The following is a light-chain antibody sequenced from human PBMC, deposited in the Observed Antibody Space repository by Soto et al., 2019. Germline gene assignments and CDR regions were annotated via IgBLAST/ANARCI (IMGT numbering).Light chain of an antibody. Sequence: VLTQPPSASGTPGQRVTISCSGSSSNIGRDPVNWYQELPGTASKLLIYDNNQRPSGVPDRFSGSKSGTSASLAISGLQSEDEADYFCAGWDGSLRGFVFGTGTKV. J-gene: IGLJ1*01. CDR3: AGWDGSLRGFV. CDR1: SSNIGRDP. V-gene: IGLV1-44*01. CDR2: DNN.